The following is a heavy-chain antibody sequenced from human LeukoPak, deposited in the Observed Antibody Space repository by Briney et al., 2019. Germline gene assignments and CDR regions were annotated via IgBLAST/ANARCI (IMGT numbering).Heavy chain of an antibody. CDR3: ARDGDGGNSDH. CDR1: GGTLSSYA. J-gene: IGHJ4*02. Sequence: ASVKVSCKASGGTLSSYAISWVRQAPGQGLEWMGRIIPILGIANYAQKFQGRVTITADKSTSTAYMEVSSLRSEDTAMYYCARDGDGGNSDHGAQGTLVTVSS. CDR2: IIPILGIA. V-gene: IGHV1-69*04. D-gene: IGHD4-23*01.